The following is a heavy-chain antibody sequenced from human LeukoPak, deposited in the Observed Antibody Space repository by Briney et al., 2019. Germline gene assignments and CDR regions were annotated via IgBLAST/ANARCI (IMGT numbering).Heavy chain of an antibody. D-gene: IGHD4-17*01. J-gene: IGHJ4*02. Sequence: ASVKVSFKASGYTFTGYFIHWVRQAPGQGLEWMGWINPNSGDTNYAQKFQGRVTMPRDTSVSTAYMELSSLTSDDTAVYHCARGQGDYHFDYWGQGTLVTVSS. CDR3: ARGQGDYHFDY. CDR1: GYTFTGYF. CDR2: INPNSGDT. V-gene: IGHV1-2*02.